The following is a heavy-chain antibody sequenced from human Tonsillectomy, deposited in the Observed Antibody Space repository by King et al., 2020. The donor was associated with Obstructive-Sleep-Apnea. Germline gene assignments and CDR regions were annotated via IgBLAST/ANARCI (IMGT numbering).Heavy chain of an antibody. CDR2: ISGSGGST. CDR1: GFTFSSYA. Sequence: VQLVESGGGLVQPGGSLRLSCAASGFTFSSYAMSWVRQAPGKGLEWVSAISGSGGSTYYADSVKGRFTISRDNSKNTLYLQMNSLRAEDTAVYYCAKAVGLKVGAIPQNPFDYWGQGTLVTVSS. J-gene: IGHJ4*02. CDR3: AKAVGLKVGAIPQNPFDY. V-gene: IGHV3-23*04. D-gene: IGHD1-26*01.